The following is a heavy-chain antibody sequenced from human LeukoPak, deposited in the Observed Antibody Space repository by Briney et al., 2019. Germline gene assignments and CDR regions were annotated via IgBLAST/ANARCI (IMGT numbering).Heavy chain of an antibody. V-gene: IGHV4-34*01. J-gene: IGHJ6*03. CDR3: ASGYSYGNGYYYYYYMDV. CDR2: INHSGST. Sequence: SETLSLTCAVYGGSFSGYYWSWIRQPPGKGLEWIGEINHSGSTNYNPSLKSRVTISVDTSKNQFSLKLSSVTAADTAVYYCASGYSYGNGYYYYYYMDVWGKSTTVTVSS. CDR1: GGSFSGYY. D-gene: IGHD5-18*01.